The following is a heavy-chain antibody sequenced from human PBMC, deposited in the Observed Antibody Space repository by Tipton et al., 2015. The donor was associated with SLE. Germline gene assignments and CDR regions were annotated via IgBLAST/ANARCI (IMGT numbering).Heavy chain of an antibody. Sequence: TLSLTCTVSGGSISSGGYYWSWVRQRPGTGLEWIGYIHYSGSTYYNPSLKSRGTISVDTSKNQFSLNLRSVTAADTAVYYCARDFRADGNWFDPWGQGTLVTVSS. J-gene: IGHJ5*02. CDR3: ARDFRADGNWFDP. CDR1: GGSISSGGYY. D-gene: IGHD5-24*01. V-gene: IGHV4-31*03. CDR2: IHYSGST.